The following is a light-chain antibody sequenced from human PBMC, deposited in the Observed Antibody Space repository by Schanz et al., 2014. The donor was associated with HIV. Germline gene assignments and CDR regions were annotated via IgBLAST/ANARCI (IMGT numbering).Light chain of an antibody. CDR3: QQYSNWPPMT. V-gene: IGKV3-20*01. Sequence: EIVLTQSPGSLSLSPGGRATLSCGASQRLSSSYLAWYQQKRDQPPRLVIYATSTRAAGIPDRFSGTGSGTDFTLTIGSLQSEDFAVYYCQQYSNWPPMTFGGGTKVEIK. J-gene: IGKJ4*01. CDR1: QRLSSSY. CDR2: ATS.